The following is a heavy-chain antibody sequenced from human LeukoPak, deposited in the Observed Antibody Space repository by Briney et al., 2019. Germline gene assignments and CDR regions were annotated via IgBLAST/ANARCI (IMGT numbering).Heavy chain of an antibody. Sequence: ASVKVSCKASGYTITGYYIHWVRQDPGQGLEWMGWINPNSGGTNYAQNFQGRVTMTRDTSISTAYMELSRLRSDDTAVYYCAAYCSGGSCYSYTMQAFDIWGQGTMVTVSS. J-gene: IGHJ3*02. V-gene: IGHV1-2*02. CDR2: INPNSGGT. D-gene: IGHD2-15*01. CDR1: GYTITGYY. CDR3: AAYCSGGSCYSYTMQAFDI.